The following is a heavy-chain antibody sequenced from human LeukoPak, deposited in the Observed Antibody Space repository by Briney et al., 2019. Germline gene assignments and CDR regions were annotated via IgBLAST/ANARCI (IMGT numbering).Heavy chain of an antibody. V-gene: IGHV4-59*01. CDR3: ARRDCTNGVCYWYFDL. Sequence: SETLSLTCAVYGGSFSGYYWSWIRQPPGKGLEWIGYIYYSGSTNYNPSLKSRVTISVDTSKNQFSLKLSSVTAADTAVYYCARRDCTNGVCYWYFDLWGRGTLVTVSS. CDR2: IYYSGST. J-gene: IGHJ2*01. CDR1: GGSFSGYY. D-gene: IGHD2-8*01.